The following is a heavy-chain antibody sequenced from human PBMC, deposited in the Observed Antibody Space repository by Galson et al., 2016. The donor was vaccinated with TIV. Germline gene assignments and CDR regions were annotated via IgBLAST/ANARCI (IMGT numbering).Heavy chain of an antibody. D-gene: IGHD1/OR15-1a*01. CDR3: ARDVRGTWTNMDQ. V-gene: IGHV1-46*01. CDR2: INPSVGST. Sequence: SVKVSCKASGYTFTGYFIHWVRQAPGQGLEWMGIINPSVGSTSYAQKFQGRVTMTTDTSTSTAYLEVRSLRSDDTAVYYCARDVRGTWTNMDQWGQGTLVTVSS. CDR1: GYTFTGYF. J-gene: IGHJ4*02.